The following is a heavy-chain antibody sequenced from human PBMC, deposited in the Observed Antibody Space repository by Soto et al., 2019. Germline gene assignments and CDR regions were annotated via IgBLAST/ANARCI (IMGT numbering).Heavy chain of an antibody. D-gene: IGHD2-2*01. J-gene: IGHJ4*02. V-gene: IGHV1-3*01. Sequence: QVQLVQSGAEVKNPGASVKVSCKASGYTFTGYAIHWVRQAPGQRLEWMGGINGGNGDTKYSQKFQGRVTISRDTSASTADRELTSLGSEDTAVYHCARGYCSSTSCQYYFDFWGQGTLVTVSS. CDR3: ARGYCSSTSCQYYFDF. CDR2: INGGNGDT. CDR1: GYTFTGYA.